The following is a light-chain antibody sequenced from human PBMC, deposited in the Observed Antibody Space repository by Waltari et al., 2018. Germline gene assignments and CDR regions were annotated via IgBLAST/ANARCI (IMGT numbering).Light chain of an antibody. V-gene: IGKV3-11*01. Sequence: EIVLTQSPATLPFSAGERATHSCRASQSVSRSLAWYQRKPGQAPRLLIYDTSNRATGIPERFSGSGSGTDFSLTISSLEPEDFAVYYCQKYVRLPVTFGPGTKVEIK. CDR2: DTS. CDR1: QSVSRS. CDR3: QKYVRLPVT. J-gene: IGKJ1*01.